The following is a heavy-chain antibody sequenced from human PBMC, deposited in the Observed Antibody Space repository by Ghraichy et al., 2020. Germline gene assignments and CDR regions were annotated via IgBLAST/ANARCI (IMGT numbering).Heavy chain of an antibody. CDR2: IYYSGST. J-gene: IGHJ4*02. Sequence: SETLSLTCTVSGGSVSGGSYYWTWIRQPPGKGLEWIGYIYYSGSTSYNPSLRSRITISADTSKNQFSLKLSSVTAADTAVYYCARDALRTVTTDYWGQGTLVTVSS. CDR3: ARDALRTVTTDY. D-gene: IGHD4-11*01. CDR1: GGSVSGGSYY. V-gene: IGHV4-61*01.